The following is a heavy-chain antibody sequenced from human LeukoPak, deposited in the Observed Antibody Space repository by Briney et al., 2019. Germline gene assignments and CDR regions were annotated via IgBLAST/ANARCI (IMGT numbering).Heavy chain of an antibody. CDR1: GFTFSSYA. Sequence: GGSLRLSCAASGFTFSSYAMSWVRQALGKGLEWVSAISGSGDSTYYGDSVKGRFTISRDNSKNTLYLQMNSLRAEDTAVYYCAKTRPLDSSSWSHGDYWGQGTLVTVSS. J-gene: IGHJ4*02. CDR2: ISGSGDST. CDR3: AKTRPLDSSSWSHGDY. D-gene: IGHD6-13*01. V-gene: IGHV3-23*01.